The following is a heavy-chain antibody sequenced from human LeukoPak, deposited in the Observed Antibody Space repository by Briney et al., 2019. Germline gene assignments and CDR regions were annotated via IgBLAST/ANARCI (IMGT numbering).Heavy chain of an antibody. CDR1: GFTVSSNY. Sequence: GRSLRLSCAASGFTVSSNYMSWVRQAPGKGLELVSVIYSGGSTYYADSVKGRFTISRDNSKNTLYLQMNSLRAEDTAVYYCARGLRTSMVATNWFDPWGPGTLVTVSS. CDR2: IYSGGST. V-gene: IGHV3-66*01. CDR3: ARGLRTSMVATNWFDP. D-gene: IGHD5-12*01. J-gene: IGHJ5*02.